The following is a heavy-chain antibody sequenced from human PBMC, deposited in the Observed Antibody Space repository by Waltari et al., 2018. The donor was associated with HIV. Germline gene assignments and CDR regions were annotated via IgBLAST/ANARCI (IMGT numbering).Heavy chain of an antibody. CDR2: IRGYDRNK. D-gene: IGHD3-16*01. CDR3: GRGGGTWLYDMYYYQGMDV. J-gene: IGHJ6*02. V-gene: IGHV1-18*01. CDR1: GFTFTNYG. Sequence: VQLVQPGPEMKKVGASVKISCRASGFTFTNYGISWVRRAPGGGLEWMGWIRGYDRNKNVGQKLKDRVILTTEASPNTAYLELRSPNPDDTALYHWGRGGGTWLYDMYYYQGMDVWGQGTTVTVS.